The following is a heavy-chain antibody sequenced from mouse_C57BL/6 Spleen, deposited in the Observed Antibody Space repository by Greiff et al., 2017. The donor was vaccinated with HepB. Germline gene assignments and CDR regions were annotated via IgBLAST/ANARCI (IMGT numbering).Heavy chain of an antibody. Sequence: VMLVESGAELARPGASVKLSCKASGYTFTSYGISWVKQRTGQGLEWIGEIYPRSGNTYYNEKFKGKATLTADKSSSTAYMELRSLTSEDSAVYFCARPHGNYFDYWGQGTTLTVSS. V-gene: IGHV1-81*01. CDR1: GYTFTSYG. CDR2: IYPRSGNT. CDR3: ARPHGNYFDY. J-gene: IGHJ2*01.